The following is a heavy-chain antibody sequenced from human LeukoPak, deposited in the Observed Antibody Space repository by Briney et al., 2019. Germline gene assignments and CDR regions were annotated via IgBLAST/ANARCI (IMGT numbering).Heavy chain of an antibody. Sequence: GGSLRLSCAASGFTFSSYSMNWVRQAPGKGLEWVSSISSSSSYIYYADSVKGRFTISRDNAKNSLYLQMNSLRAEDTAVYYCARDQTYYDFWSGYKPRPYYYYYYTDVWGKGTTVTVSS. CDR3: ARDQTYYDFWSGYKPRPYYYYYYTDV. D-gene: IGHD3-3*01. CDR2: ISSSSSYI. J-gene: IGHJ6*03. V-gene: IGHV3-21*01. CDR1: GFTFSSYS.